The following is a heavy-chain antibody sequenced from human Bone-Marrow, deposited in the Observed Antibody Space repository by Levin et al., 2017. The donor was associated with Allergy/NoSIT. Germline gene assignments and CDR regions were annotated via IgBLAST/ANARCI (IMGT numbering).Heavy chain of an antibody. J-gene: IGHJ4*02. V-gene: IGHV3-48*01. Sequence: GGSLRLSCATSGFTFSSYSMNWVRQVPGKGLEWVSYINSSSGTIYYADSVKGRFTISRDNAKKSLYLQMSSLRVEDTAVYYCVRGLPDYWGQGTLVTVSS. CDR2: INSSSGTI. CDR1: GFTFSSYS. CDR3: VRGLPDY.